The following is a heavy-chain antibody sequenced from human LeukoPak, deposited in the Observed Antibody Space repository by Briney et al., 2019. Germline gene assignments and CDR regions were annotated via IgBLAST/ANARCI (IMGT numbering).Heavy chain of an antibody. D-gene: IGHD1-26*01. Sequence: SETLSLTCSVSGGSISSSHWNWIRQPPGKELEWIGYIYYTGSTNYNPSLKSRVTIPLDTSKNQFSLRLSSVTAADTAVYYCARDVGATTSYFDYWGQGTLVTVSS. CDR3: ARDVGATTSYFDY. V-gene: IGHV4-59*01. CDR1: GGSISSSH. CDR2: IYYTGST. J-gene: IGHJ4*02.